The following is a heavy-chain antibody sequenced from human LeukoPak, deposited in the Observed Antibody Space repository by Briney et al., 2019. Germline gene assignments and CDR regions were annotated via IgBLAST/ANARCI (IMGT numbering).Heavy chain of an antibody. CDR1: GYTFTSYD. CDR3: ARDGLRTGFDY. D-gene: IGHD3-16*01. V-gene: IGHV1-8*01. CDR2: MNPNSGDT. Sequence: GASVKVSCKASGYTFTSYDINWVRQATGQGLEWMGWMNPNSGDTGYAQKFQGRVTMTRNTSISTAYMELSSLRSEDTAMYYCARDGLRTGFDYWGQGTLVTVSS. J-gene: IGHJ4*02.